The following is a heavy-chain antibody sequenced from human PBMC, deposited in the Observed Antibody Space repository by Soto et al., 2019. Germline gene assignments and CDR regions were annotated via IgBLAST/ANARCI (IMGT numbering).Heavy chain of an antibody. D-gene: IGHD3-10*01. V-gene: IGHV3-21*01. Sequence: GGSLRLSCAASGFTFSSYSMNWVRQAPGKGLEWVSSISSSSSYIYYADSVKGRFTISRDNAKNSLYLQMNSLRAEDTAVCYCARKRRITMVRGVIITREAYYYMDVWGKGTTVTVSS. CDR3: ARKRRITMVRGVIITREAYYYMDV. CDR1: GFTFSSYS. CDR2: ISSSSSYI. J-gene: IGHJ6*03.